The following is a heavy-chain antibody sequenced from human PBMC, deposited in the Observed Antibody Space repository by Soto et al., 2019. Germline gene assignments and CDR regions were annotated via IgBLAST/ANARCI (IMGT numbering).Heavy chain of an antibody. J-gene: IGHJ4*02. V-gene: IGHV1-18*01. D-gene: IGHD1-26*01. CDR2: ISANNGNT. CDR1: GYTFTSYG. CDR3: ARDRGSYALDY. Sequence: QVQLVQSGAEVKKPGDSLKVSCKASGYTFTSYGISWVRQAPGQGLEWMGWISANNGNTNYAQKLQGRVTMTTDTSTSTAYRELRSLRSDDTAVDYCARDRGSYALDYWGQGTLVTVSS.